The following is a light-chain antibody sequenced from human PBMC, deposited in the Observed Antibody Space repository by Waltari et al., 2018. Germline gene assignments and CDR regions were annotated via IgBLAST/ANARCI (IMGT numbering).Light chain of an antibody. CDR1: QSISSD. V-gene: IGKV3-15*01. Sequence: TLSVSPGERATLSCRASQSISSDLAWYQQKPGQAPRLLIYGASTRATGIPDRFSGSGSGTEFTLTISSLQSEDFAVYYCQQYYRWWTFGLGTKVERK. CDR3: QQYYRWWT. J-gene: IGKJ1*01. CDR2: GAS.